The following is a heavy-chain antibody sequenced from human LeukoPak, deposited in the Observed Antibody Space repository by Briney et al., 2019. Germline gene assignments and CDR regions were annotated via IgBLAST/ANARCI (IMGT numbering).Heavy chain of an antibody. V-gene: IGHV4-4*07. Sequence: SETLSLTCTVSGGSISSYYWSWIRQPAGKGLEWIGRIYTSGSTNYNASLKSRVSMSVDTSKNQFSLKLSSVTAADTAVYYCARLTFRGRQLVPNYFDYWGQGTLVTVSS. CDR3: ARLTFRGRQLVPNYFDY. CDR2: IYTSGST. CDR1: GGSISSYY. D-gene: IGHD6-13*01. J-gene: IGHJ4*02.